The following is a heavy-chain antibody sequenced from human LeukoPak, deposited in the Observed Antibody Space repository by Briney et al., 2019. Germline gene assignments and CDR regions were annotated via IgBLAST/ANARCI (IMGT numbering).Heavy chain of an antibody. CDR1: GGTFNNSA. J-gene: IGHJ5*02. CDR3: ARDVHGDYGSGWFDP. V-gene: IGHV1-69*05. CDR2: IMPLFGTA. Sequence: SVKVSCKTSGGTFNNSAISWMRQAPGQGLEWLGGIMPLFGTAGYAQKFQGRVTITKDESTRTVYLELTSLTSDDTAVYYCARDVHGDYGSGWFDPWGQGTLVSVSS. D-gene: IGHD4-17*01.